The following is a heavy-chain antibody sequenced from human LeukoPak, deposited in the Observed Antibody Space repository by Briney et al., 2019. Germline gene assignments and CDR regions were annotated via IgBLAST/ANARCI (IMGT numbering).Heavy chain of an antibody. Sequence: PGGSLRLSCAASGFTFSSYAMSWVRQAPGKGPEWVSAISGSGGSTYYADSVKGRFTISRDNAKNSLYLQMNSLRAEDTAVYYCARGGVYYYDSSGYYQDYWGQGTLVTVSS. CDR1: GFTFSSYA. D-gene: IGHD3-22*01. CDR3: ARGGVYYYDSSGYYQDY. CDR2: ISGSGGST. V-gene: IGHV3-23*01. J-gene: IGHJ4*02.